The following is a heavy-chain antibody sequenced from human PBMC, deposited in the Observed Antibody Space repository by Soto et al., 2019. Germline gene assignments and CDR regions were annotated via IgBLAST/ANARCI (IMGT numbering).Heavy chain of an antibody. CDR3: ARGANTMVRGVRGGNWFDP. D-gene: IGHD3-10*01. CDR2: IIPILGIA. J-gene: IGHJ5*02. V-gene: IGHV1-69*02. Sequence: QVQLVQSGAEVKKPGSSVKVSCKASGGTFSSYTISWVRQAPGQGLEWMGRIIPILGIANYAQKFQGRVTITADKPTSTAYMELSSLRSEDTAVYYCARGANTMVRGVRGGNWFDPWGQGTLVTVSS. CDR1: GGTFSSYT.